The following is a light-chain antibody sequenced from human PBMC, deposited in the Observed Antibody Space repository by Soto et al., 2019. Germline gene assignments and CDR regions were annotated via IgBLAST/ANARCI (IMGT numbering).Light chain of an antibody. V-gene: IGLV1-47*01. CDR2: RTN. CDR3: AAWDDSLSGPG. Sequence: QSVLTQPPSASGPPGQWVPISCSGSSSHIGSNYVHWYQHLPGTAPKLLISRTNERPSGVPDRFSGSKSGTSASLAIRGLRSEDEAIDYGAAWDDSLSGPGFGGGTQRT. J-gene: IGLJ7*01. CDR1: SSHIGSNY.